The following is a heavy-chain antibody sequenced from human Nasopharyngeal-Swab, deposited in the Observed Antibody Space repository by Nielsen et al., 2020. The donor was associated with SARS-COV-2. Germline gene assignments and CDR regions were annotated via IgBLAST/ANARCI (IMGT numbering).Heavy chain of an antibody. CDR3: ARGSIAAAGNWYFEL. V-gene: IGHV3-64*01. CDR2: ISSNGGST. D-gene: IGHD6-13*01. Sequence: GESLKISCAASGFTFSSYAMHWVRQAPGKGLEYVSAISSNGGSTYYANSVKGRFTISRDNSKNTLYLQMGSLRAEDMAVYYCARGSIAAAGNWYFELWGRGTLVTVSS. J-gene: IGHJ2*01. CDR1: GFTFSSYA.